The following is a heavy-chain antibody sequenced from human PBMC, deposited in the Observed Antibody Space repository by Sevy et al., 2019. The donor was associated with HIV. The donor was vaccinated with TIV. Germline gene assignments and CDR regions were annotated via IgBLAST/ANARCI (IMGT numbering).Heavy chain of an antibody. CDR1: GGSITSLY. D-gene: IGHD1-26*01. J-gene: IGHJ4*02. Sequence: SETLSLTCTVSGGSITSLYWNWIRQPPGKGLEWIANICHNGHINYNPSLKSRVTLSLDTSKNQFSLRLSSVTAADTAMYYCAGENAWGRGYSWGQGTLVTVSS. CDR2: ICHNGHI. CDR3: AGENAWGRGYS. V-gene: IGHV4-59*08.